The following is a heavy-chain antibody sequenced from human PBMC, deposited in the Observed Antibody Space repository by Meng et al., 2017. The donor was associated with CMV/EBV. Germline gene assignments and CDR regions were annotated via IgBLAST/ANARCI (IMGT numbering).Heavy chain of an antibody. CDR2: ISSSSSTI. V-gene: IGHV3-48*04. CDR3: ARDRTQWIQLWLQSDY. Sequence: GESLKISCAASGFTFSNAWMSWVRQAPGKGLEWVSYISSSSSTIYYADSVKGRFTISRDNAKNSLYLQMNSLRAEDTAVYYCARDRTQWIQLWLQSDYWGQGTLVTVSS. D-gene: IGHD5-18*01. J-gene: IGHJ4*02. CDR1: GFTFSNAW.